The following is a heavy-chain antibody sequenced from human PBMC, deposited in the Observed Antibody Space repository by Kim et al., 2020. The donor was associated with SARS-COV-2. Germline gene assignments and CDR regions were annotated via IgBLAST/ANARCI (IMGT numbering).Heavy chain of an antibody. CDR1: SGSVSSGSYF. Sequence: SETLSLTCTVSSGSVSSGSYFWSWIRQPPGKGLELIGYIYYSGSTNYNPSLKSRVTISVDTSKNQFSLKLSSVTAADTAVYYCARVMRSTWYLYYFDYWGQGTLVTVSS. J-gene: IGHJ4*02. V-gene: IGHV4-61*01. CDR2: IYYSGST. CDR3: ARVMRSTWYLYYFDY. D-gene: IGHD6-13*01.